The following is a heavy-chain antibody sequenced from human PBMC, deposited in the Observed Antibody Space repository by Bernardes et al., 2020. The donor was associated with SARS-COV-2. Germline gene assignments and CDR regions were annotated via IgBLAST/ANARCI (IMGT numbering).Heavy chain of an antibody. CDR2: LSCSGTT. D-gene: IGHD3-16*01. CDR1: GGSISSHTYC. V-gene: IGHV4-39*01. CDR3: ARHNFPQAGGGTFDI. J-gene: IGHJ3*02. Sequence: SETLSLTCSVSGGSISSHTYCWVWNRQPPGKGLEWIGSLSCSGTTSTNPSLTSRVTISVDTAKNQLSLKLSSVTAADTAVYYCARHNFPQAGGGTFDIWGQGTMVTVSS.